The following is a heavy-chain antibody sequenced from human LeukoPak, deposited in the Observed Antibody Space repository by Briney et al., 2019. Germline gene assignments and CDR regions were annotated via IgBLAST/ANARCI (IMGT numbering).Heavy chain of an antibody. D-gene: IGHD4-11*01. Sequence: SVKVSCKASGGTFSSYAISWVRQAPGQGLEWMGGIIPIFGTANYAQKFQGRVTITADESTSTAYMELSSLRSEDTAVYYCARSGRRTTFWFDPWGQGTLVTVSS. V-gene: IGHV1-69*13. J-gene: IGHJ5*02. CDR3: ARSGRRTTFWFDP. CDR1: GGTFSSYA. CDR2: IIPIFGTA.